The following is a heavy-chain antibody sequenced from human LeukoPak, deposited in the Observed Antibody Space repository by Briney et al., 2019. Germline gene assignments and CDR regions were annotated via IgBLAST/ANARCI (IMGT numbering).Heavy chain of an antibody. D-gene: IGHD6-13*01. Sequence: SETLSLTCIVSGGSISGSHYYWAWIRQSPGKGLEWIGMINYSGNTYYNPSLWSRATISVDTSTNQFSLNLNSVTAADTAVYYCARGYDYWGQGTLVSVSS. CDR1: GGSISGSHYY. J-gene: IGHJ4*02. CDR3: ARGYDY. CDR2: INYSGNT. V-gene: IGHV4-39*01.